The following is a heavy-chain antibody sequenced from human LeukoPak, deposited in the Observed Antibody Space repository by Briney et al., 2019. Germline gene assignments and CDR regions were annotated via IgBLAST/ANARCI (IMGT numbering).Heavy chain of an antibody. CDR1: GGSISSSSYY. V-gene: IGHV4-39*01. D-gene: IGHD3-10*01. J-gene: IGHJ4*02. Sequence: PSETLSLTCTVSGGSISSSSYYWGWIRQPPGKGLEWIGSIYYSGSTYYNPSLKSRVTISVDTSKNQFSLKLSSVTAADTAVYYCARPGPYGSGAYYFDYWGQGTLVTVSS. CDR2: IYYSGST. CDR3: ARPGPYGSGAYYFDY.